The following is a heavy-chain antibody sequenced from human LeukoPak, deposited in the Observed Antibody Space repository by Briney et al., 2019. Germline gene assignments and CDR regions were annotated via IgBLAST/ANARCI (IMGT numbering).Heavy chain of an antibody. Sequence: PGGSLRLSCAASGFTFSSFAMTWVRQGPGKGLEWVSTVSGSAGRTDYADSVKGRFTISRDNLKNTLYLQMNGLRAEDTAVYYCAKNRGHCVDGVCHNYYYMDVWGRGTTVTVSS. CDR1: GFTFSSFA. CDR3: AKNRGHCVDGVCHNYYYMDV. V-gene: IGHV3-23*01. J-gene: IGHJ6*03. CDR2: VSGSAGRT. D-gene: IGHD2-8*02.